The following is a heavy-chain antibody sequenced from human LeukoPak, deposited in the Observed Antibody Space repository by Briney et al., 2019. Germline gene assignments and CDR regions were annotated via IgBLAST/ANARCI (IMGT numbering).Heavy chain of an antibody. CDR2: IGTAGDT. V-gene: IGHV3-13*01. Sequence: PGRSPRLSCAASGFTFSSYDMHWVRQATGKGLEWVSAIGTAGDTYYPGSVKGRFTISRENAKNSLYLQMNSLRAGDTAVYYCARGLSGSWAIDYWGQGTLVTVSS. CDR3: ARGLSGSWAIDY. J-gene: IGHJ4*02. CDR1: GFTFSSYD. D-gene: IGHD1-26*01.